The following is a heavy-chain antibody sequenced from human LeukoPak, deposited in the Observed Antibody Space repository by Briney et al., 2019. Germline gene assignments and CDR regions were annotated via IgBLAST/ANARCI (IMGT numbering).Heavy chain of an antibody. J-gene: IGHJ5*02. CDR2: IWYDGNNK. CDR1: GFTFSSCG. CDR3: ARHWSGPERWFDP. D-gene: IGHD3-3*01. Sequence: GGSLRLSCAASGFTFSSCGMHWVRQAPGKGLEWVAFIWYDGNNKYYADSVKGRFTISRDSSKNTLYLQMNSLRAEDTAVYYCARHWSGPERWFDPWGQGTLVTVSS. V-gene: IGHV3-30*02.